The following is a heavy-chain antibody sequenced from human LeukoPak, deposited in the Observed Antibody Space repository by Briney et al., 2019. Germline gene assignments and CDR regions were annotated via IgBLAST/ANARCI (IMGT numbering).Heavy chain of an antibody. D-gene: IGHD4-17*01. Sequence: GESLKISCKGSGYSFTSYWIGWVRQMPGKGLEWMGIIYPGDSDTRYSPSFQGQVTISADKSISTAYLQWSSLKASDTAMYYCARHLNYGWYEPYFQHWGQGTLVTVSS. V-gene: IGHV5-51*01. CDR1: GYSFTSYW. CDR2: IYPGDSDT. J-gene: IGHJ1*01. CDR3: ARHLNYGWYEPYFQH.